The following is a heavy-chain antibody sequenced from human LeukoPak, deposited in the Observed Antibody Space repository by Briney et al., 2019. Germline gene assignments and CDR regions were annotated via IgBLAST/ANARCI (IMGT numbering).Heavy chain of an antibody. J-gene: IGHJ5*02. Sequence: SVKVSCKVSGYTLTELSMHWVRQAPGKGLGWMGGFDPEDGETIYAQKFQGRVTMTEDTSTDTAYMELSSLRSEDTAVYYCATGGSGWYDWFDPWGQGTLVTVSS. CDR1: GYTLTELS. D-gene: IGHD6-19*01. V-gene: IGHV1-24*01. CDR2: FDPEDGET. CDR3: ATGGSGWYDWFDP.